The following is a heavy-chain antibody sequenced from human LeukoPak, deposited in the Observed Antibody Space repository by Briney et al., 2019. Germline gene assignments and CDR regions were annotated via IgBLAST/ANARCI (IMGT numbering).Heavy chain of an antibody. V-gene: IGHV3-33*01. CDR1: GFTFSGYG. CDR2: IWYDRSSK. CDR3: ARSDYGTGRYAFYFDY. J-gene: IGHJ4*02. D-gene: IGHD3-10*01. Sequence: GSSLRLSCAASGFTFSGYGMHWVRQAPGKGMEGVALIWYDRSSKYYANSVKGRFTISRDNAKKTLYLQMDSLRDEDTAVYYCARSDYGTGRYAFYFDYWGQGTQVTVSS.